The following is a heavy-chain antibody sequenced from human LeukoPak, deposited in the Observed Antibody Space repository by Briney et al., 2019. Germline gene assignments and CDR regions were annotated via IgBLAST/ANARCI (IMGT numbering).Heavy chain of an antibody. J-gene: IGHJ3*02. D-gene: IGHD4-23*01. Sequence: GGSLRLSCAASGFTITTNYMNWVRQAPGKGLEWVSVIYGDDETNYADSVKGRFTISRDNSKNTLYLQMNSLRAEDTAVYYCAKDYGGNSMEAFDIWGQGTMVTVSS. CDR2: IYGDDET. CDR3: AKDYGGNSMEAFDI. CDR1: GFTITTNY. V-gene: IGHV3-53*05.